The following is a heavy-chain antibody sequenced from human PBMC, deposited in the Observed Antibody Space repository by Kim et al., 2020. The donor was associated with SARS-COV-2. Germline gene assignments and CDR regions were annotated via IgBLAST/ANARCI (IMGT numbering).Heavy chain of an antibody. J-gene: IGHJ4*02. CDR3: ARGRLLDY. CDR1: GGSFSGYY. D-gene: IGHD6-25*01. V-gene: IGHV4-34*01. CDR2: INHSGST. Sequence: SETLSFTCAVYGGSFSGYYWSWIRQPPGKGLEWIGEINHSGSTNYNPSLKSRVTISVDTSKNQFSLKLSSVTAAATAVYYCARGRLLDYWGQGTLVTVSS.